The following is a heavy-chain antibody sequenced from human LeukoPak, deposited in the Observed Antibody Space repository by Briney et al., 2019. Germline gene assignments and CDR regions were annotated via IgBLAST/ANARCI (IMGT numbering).Heavy chain of an antibody. D-gene: IGHD6-6*01. CDR2: IYPGDSDT. CDR3: ARHPRAARRKYYFDY. Sequence: GESLQISCKGSGYSFTSYWIGWVRPMPGKGLEWMGIIYPGDSDTRYSPSFQGQVTISADKSISTAYLQWSSLKASDTAMYYCARHPRAARRKYYFDYWGQGTLVTVSS. CDR1: GYSFTSYW. J-gene: IGHJ4*02. V-gene: IGHV5-51*01.